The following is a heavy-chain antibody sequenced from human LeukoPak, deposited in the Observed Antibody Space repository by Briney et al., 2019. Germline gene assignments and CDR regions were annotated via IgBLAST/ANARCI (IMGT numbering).Heavy chain of an antibody. Sequence: GASVKVSSKASGYTFTSYDINWVRQATGQGLEWMGWMNPNSGNTGYAQKSQGRVTITWNTSISTAYMELSSLRSEDTAVYYCARVPRYCSSTSCYPFDYWGQGTLVTVSS. CDR2: MNPNSGNT. V-gene: IGHV1-8*03. D-gene: IGHD2-2*01. J-gene: IGHJ4*02. CDR1: GYTFTSYD. CDR3: ARVPRYCSSTSCYPFDY.